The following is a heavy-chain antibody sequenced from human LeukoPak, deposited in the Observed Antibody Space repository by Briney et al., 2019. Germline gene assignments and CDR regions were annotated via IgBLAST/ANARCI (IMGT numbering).Heavy chain of an antibody. CDR2: ISSSGSTI. J-gene: IGHJ4*02. V-gene: IGHV3-11*01. CDR1: GFTFSDYY. Sequence: GGSLRLSCAASGFTFSDYYMSWIRQAPGKGLEWVSYISSSGSTIYYADSVKGRFTISRDNAKNSLYLQMNSLRAEDTALYYCATQVVPAAGTDYWGQGTLVTVSS. D-gene: IGHD2-2*01. CDR3: ATQVVPAAGTDY.